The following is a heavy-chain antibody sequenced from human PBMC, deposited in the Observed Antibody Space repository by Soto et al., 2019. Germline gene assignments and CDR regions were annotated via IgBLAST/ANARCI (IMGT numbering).Heavy chain of an antibody. J-gene: IGHJ6*02. D-gene: IGHD3-10*01. Sequence: QEQLVQSGAEVKKPGASVKVSCKTSGYPFREYYIHWMRQVAGQGLEWMGWINPNSGGTKYGKKFEGGITMTSDTSISTAYMELRRVGSDDTAGYYCARRLGGGGDYFYGMDVWGQGTAVIVSS. V-gene: IGHV1-2*02. CDR2: INPNSGGT. CDR3: ARRLGGGGDYFYGMDV. CDR1: GYPFREYY.